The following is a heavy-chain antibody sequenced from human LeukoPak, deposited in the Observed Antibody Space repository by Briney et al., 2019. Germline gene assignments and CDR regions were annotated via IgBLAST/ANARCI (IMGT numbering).Heavy chain of an antibody. CDR1: EFSFTTYW. J-gene: IGHJ4*02. V-gene: IGHV3-7*01. CDR3: ARLSEMLRGPEVIYYFEH. CDR2: IKQDGSEK. Sequence: GGSLRLSCEASEFSFTTYWMSWVRQAPGKGLECVANIKQDGSEKYYVDSVKGRFTISRDNAKNSVYLQMNSLRAEDTAVYYCARLSEMLRGPEVIYYFEHWGQGTLVTVSS. D-gene: IGHD3-10*01.